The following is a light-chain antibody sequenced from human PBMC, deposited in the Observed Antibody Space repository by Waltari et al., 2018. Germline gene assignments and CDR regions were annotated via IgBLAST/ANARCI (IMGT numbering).Light chain of an antibody. CDR3: SSYRANSPVV. CDR2: EVT. CDR1: SSDVGGYNN. V-gene: IGLV2-14*01. J-gene: IGLJ2*01. Sequence: QSALTQPAPVSGSPGQSITISCTGSSSDVGGYNNTPWYHHHPGKAPKLIIYEVTNRSSGLSGRFSGSKSGNTAALTISGLQAEDEADYYCSSYRANSPVVFGGGTKLTVL.